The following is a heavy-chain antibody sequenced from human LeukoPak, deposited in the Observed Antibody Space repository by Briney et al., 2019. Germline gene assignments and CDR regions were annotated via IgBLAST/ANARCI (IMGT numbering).Heavy chain of an antibody. D-gene: IGHD5-24*01. J-gene: IGHJ4*02. CDR2: INHSGST. CDR3: ARGRRATIPFDY. V-gene: IGHV4-34*01. Sequence: TPSETLSLTCAVYGGSFSGYYWSWIRQPPGMGLEWIGEINHSGSTNYNPSLKSRVTISVDTSKNQFSLKLSSVTAADTAVYYCARGRRATIPFDYWGQGTLVTVSS. CDR1: GGSFSGYY.